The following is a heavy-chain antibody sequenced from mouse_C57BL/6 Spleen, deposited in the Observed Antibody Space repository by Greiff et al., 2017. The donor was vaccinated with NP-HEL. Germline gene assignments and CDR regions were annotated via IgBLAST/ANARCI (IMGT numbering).Heavy chain of an antibody. D-gene: IGHD1-2*01. J-gene: IGHJ2*01. CDR2: ISYDGSN. V-gene: IGHV3-6*01. Sequence: EVKLQQSGPGLVKPSQSLSLTCSVTGYSITSGYYWNWIRQFPGNKLEWMGYISYDGSNNYNPSLKNRISITRDTSKNQFFLKLNSVTTEDTAAYYCARNYGYGDYFDYWGQGTTLTVSS. CDR3: ARNYGYGDYFDY. CDR1: GYSITSGYY.